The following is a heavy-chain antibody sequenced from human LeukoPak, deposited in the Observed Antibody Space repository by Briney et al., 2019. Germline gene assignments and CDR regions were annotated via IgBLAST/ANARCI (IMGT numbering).Heavy chain of an antibody. J-gene: IGHJ4*02. D-gene: IGHD2-21*02. V-gene: IGHV1-18*01. CDR2: ITTYNGNT. Sequence: ASVKVSCKASGYTFTSYPISWVRQAPGQGLEWMGWITTYNGNTKYAQKLQGRVTMTTDTSTSTVYMDLRGLRSDDTAVYYCARDEGGTAVRYYFDYWGQGTLVTASS. CDR1: GYTFTSYP. CDR3: ARDEGGTAVRYYFDY.